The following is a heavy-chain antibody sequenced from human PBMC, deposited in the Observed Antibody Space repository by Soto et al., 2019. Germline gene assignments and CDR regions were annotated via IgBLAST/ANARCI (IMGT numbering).Heavy chain of an antibody. CDR2: IIPIFGTA. CDR3: ARDTSLTMSYGMDV. D-gene: IGHD3-10*02. V-gene: IGHV1-69*01. J-gene: IGHJ6*02. Sequence: QVQLVQSGAEVKKPGSSVKVSCKASGGTFSSYAIIWVRQAPGQGLEWMGGIIPIFGTANYAQKFQGRVTVSADESTSTAYMEPSSLRSEDTAVYYCARDTSLTMSYGMDVCGQGTTVTVSS. CDR1: GGTFSSYA.